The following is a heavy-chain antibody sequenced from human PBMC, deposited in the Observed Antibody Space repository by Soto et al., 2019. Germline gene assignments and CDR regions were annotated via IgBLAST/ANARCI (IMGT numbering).Heavy chain of an antibody. Sequence: QVQLQESGPGLVKPSQTLSLTCTVSGDSISSGGYYWSWIRQHPGKGLEWIGYIYYSGSTYYNPSLKSRVTISVDTSKNQFSLKLSSVTAADTAVYYCARAYCGGDCYLFPRPYYYYYGIDVWGQGTTVTVSS. CDR2: IYYSGST. J-gene: IGHJ6*02. V-gene: IGHV4-31*03. CDR1: GDSISSGGYY. CDR3: ARAYCGGDCYLFPRPYYYYYGIDV. D-gene: IGHD2-21*02.